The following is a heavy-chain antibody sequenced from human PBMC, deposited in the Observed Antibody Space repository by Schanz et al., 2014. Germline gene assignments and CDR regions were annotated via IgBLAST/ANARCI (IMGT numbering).Heavy chain of an antibody. CDR2: INPNSGGT. CDR3: ARASDVSKYNWFDS. Sequence: QVKLVQSGADVKKPGASVKVSCKASGYTFTGYSMHWVRQAPGQGLEWMGRINPNSGGTNYAQKFQGRVTMTRDTSISPVYMEVTRLTFDDTAIYYCARASDVSKYNWFDSGGQGTLVTVSS. V-gene: IGHV1-2*06. J-gene: IGHJ5*01. CDR1: GYTFTGYS.